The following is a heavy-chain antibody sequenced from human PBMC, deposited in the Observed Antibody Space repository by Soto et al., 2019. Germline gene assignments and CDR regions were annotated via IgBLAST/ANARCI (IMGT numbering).Heavy chain of an antibody. Sequence: PGGSLRLSCAASGFTFSNYVMNWVRQAPGKGLEWVSTISYSADKTFYADSVKGRFTISRDNSRDTLFLQMNSLRADDAAVYYCARRARNATTNWRAFAIWGQGTMVPVS. V-gene: IGHV3-23*01. CDR3: ARRARNATTNWRAFAI. CDR2: ISYSADKT. CDR1: GFTFSNYV. D-gene: IGHD1-7*01. J-gene: IGHJ3*02.